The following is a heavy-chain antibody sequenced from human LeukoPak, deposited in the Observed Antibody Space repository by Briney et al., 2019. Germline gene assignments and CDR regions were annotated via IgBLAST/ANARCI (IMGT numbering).Heavy chain of an antibody. CDR2: INPDSGVT. CDR3: ARESDDYVWGSYRFLYYFDY. CDR1: GYTFIDYY. V-gene: IGHV1-2*02. J-gene: IGHJ4*02. D-gene: IGHD3-16*02. Sequence: VASVKVSRKASGYTFIDYYVHWVRQAPGRGLEWMGWINPDSGVTNYAQNFQGRVTMTRDTSISTAYMELSSLRSEDTAVYYCARESDDYVWGSYRFLYYFDYWGQGTLVTVSS.